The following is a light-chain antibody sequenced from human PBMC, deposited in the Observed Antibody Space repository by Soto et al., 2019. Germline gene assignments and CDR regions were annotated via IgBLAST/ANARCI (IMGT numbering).Light chain of an antibody. CDR1: SGSIASNY. V-gene: IGLV6-57*01. Sequence: NFMLTQPHSVSASPGKTVTISCTRSSGSIASNYVQWYQQRPGSSPTTVIYDDNQRPSGVPDRFSGSIDSSSNSASLTISGLKTEDEADYYCQSYDSSNPVVFGGGTKLPS. J-gene: IGLJ2*01. CDR2: DDN. CDR3: QSYDSSNPVV.